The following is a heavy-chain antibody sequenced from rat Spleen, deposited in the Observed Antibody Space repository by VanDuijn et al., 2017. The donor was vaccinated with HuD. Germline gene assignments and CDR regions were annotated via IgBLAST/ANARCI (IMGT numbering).Heavy chain of an antibody. V-gene: IGHV5-19*01. CDR2: ISPSGGST. D-gene: IGHD1-2*01. CDR1: GFTFSNYG. Sequence: EVQLVESGGGLVQPGRSLKLFCAASGFTFSNYGMHWIRQAPTKGLEWVASISPSGGSTYYRDSVKGRFTISRDNAKSTLYLQMDSLRSEDTATYYCATRPYYSSLNWFPYWGQGTLVTVSS. J-gene: IGHJ3*01. CDR3: ATRPYYSSLNWFPY.